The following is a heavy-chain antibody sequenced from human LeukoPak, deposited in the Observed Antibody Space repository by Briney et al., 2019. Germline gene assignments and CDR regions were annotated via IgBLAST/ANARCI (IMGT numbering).Heavy chain of an antibody. J-gene: IGHJ4*02. CDR2: IYSDGST. CDR1: GFTFSSYS. V-gene: IGHV3-66*01. CDR3: ATSRVFDY. Sequence: GGSLRLSCATSGFTFSSYSMNWVRQAPGKGLEWVSLIYSDGSTHYADSVKGRFTISRDKSKNTLYLQMNSLRMEDTAIYYCATSRVFDYWGQGTLVTVSS.